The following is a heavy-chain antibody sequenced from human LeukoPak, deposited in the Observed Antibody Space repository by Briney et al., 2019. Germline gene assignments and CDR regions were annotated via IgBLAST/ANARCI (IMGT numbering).Heavy chain of an antibody. J-gene: IGHJ3*02. CDR3: AREVTSDNSGYDAFHI. D-gene: IGHD3-22*01. V-gene: IGHV3-48*03. CDR2: ISSSGGTI. Sequence: GGSLRLSCTASGFSFSNYEMDWVRQAPGKGLEWVSYISSSGGTIFYGDSVKGRFTISRDNAKNSMYLQMSSLRAEDTAVYYCAREVTSDNSGYDAFHIWGQGTPVTVSS. CDR1: GFSFSNYE.